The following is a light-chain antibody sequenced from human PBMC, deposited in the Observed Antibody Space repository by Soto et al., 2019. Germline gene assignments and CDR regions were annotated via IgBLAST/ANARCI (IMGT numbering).Light chain of an antibody. J-gene: IGLJ2*01. CDR1: SSDVGGYNY. CDR3: SSSAGSNTLV. V-gene: IGLV2-8*01. Sequence: QSALTQPPSASGSPGQSVTISCTGTSSDVGGYNYVSWYQQHPGKAPKLMIYDVTRRPSGVPDRFSASKSGNTASLTVSGHQTEDEADYYCSSSAGSNTLVFGGGTKLTVL. CDR2: DVT.